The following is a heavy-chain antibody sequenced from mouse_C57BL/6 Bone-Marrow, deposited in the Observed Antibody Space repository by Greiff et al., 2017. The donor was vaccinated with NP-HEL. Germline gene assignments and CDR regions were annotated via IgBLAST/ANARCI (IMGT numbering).Heavy chain of an antibody. CDR2: IHPNSGST. Sequence: QVQLQQSGAELVKPGASVKLSCKASGYTFTSYWMHWVKQRPGQGLEWIGMIHPNSGSTNYNEKFKSKATLTVDKSSSTAYMQLSSLTSEDSAVYYCAREIYYYGSSYAWFAYWGQGTLVTVSA. CDR1: GYTFTSYW. CDR3: AREIYYYGSSYAWFAY. J-gene: IGHJ3*01. V-gene: IGHV1-64*01. D-gene: IGHD1-1*01.